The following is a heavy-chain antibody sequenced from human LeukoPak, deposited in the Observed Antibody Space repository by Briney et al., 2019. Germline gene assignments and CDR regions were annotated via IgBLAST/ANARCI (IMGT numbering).Heavy chain of an antibody. D-gene: IGHD5-18*01. V-gene: IGHV1-2*02. J-gene: IGHJ3*02. Sequence: ASVKVSCKASGYTFTGYYMHWVRQAPGQGLEWMGWINPNSGGTNYAQKFQGRVTMTRDTSISTAYMELSRLRSDDTAVYYCARGRTWIQLWFEAENAFDIWGQGTMVTVSS. CDR3: ARGRTWIQLWFEAENAFDI. CDR1: GYTFTGYY. CDR2: INPNSGGT.